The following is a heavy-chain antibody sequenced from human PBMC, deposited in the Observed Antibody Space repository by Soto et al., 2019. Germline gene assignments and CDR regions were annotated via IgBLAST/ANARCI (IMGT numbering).Heavy chain of an antibody. CDR2: LYYSGNT. J-gene: IGHJ4*02. Sequence: QLQLQESGPGLVKPLETLSLTCTVSGGSISSSTYYWGWIRQPPGKGLDWIGNLYYSGNTYYAPSLKSRVTISVDSSKNQFSLKLNSVTAADTAVYYCARGVTNSWYYVDYWGQGTLVTVSS. V-gene: IGHV4-39*01. CDR1: GGSISSSTYY. D-gene: IGHD6-13*01. CDR3: ARGVTNSWYYVDY.